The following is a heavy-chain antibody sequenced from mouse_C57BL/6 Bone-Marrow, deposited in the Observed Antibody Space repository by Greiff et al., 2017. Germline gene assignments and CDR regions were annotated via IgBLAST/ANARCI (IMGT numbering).Heavy chain of an antibody. J-gene: IGHJ2*01. CDR2: IHPNSGST. Sequence: QVQLQQPGAELVKPGASVKLSCKASGYTFTSYWMHWVKQRPGQGLEWIGMIHPNSGSTNYNEKFKSKATLTVDKSSSTAYMQLSSLTSEDSAVYYCASPMVTTRFDYWGQGTTLTVSS. V-gene: IGHV1-64*01. D-gene: IGHD2-2*01. CDR3: ASPMVTTRFDY. CDR1: GYTFTSYW.